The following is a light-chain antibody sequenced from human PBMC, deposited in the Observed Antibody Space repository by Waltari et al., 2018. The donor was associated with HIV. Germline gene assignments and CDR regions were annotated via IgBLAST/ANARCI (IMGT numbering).Light chain of an antibody. V-gene: IGLV6-57*01. CDR1: SGSIASSY. CDR3: QSYDTTTPVV. J-gene: IGLJ2*01. Sequence: NFMLTQPHPVSESPGKTVSISRTRSSGSIASSYVQRYQQRPGSTPTAVLFEDNQRPSGVPERFSGSIDSSSNSASLTISGLKTEDEADYYCQSYDTTTPVVFGGGTRLTVL. CDR2: EDN.